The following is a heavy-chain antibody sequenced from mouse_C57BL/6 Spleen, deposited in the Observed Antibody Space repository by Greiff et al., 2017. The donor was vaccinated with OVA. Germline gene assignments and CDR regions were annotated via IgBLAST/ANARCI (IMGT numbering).Heavy chain of an antibody. J-gene: IGHJ4*01. CDR2: INYDGSST. V-gene: IGHV5-16*01. Sequence: DVKLVESEGGLAQPGSSMKLSCTASGFTFSDYYMAWVRQVPEKGLEWVANINYDGSSTYYLDSLKSRFIISRDNAKNILYLQMSSLKSEDTATYYCARVVNSGDYAMGCWGQGTSVTVSS. CDR3: ARVVNSGDYAMGC. CDR1: GFTFSDYY. D-gene: IGHD3-2*02.